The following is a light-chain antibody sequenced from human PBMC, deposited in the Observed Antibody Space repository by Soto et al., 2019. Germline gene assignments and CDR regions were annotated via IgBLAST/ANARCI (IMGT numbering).Light chain of an antibody. J-gene: IGKJ4*01. CDR2: AAS. V-gene: IGKV1-39*01. CDR1: QSISSY. Sequence: LQITQSPSSLSASVGDRVPIPCRASQSISSYLNWYQQKPGKAPKLLIYAASSLQSGVPSRFSGSGSGTDFTLTISSLQPEDFATYYCQQSYSTPLTFGGGTKVDIK. CDR3: QQSYSTPLT.